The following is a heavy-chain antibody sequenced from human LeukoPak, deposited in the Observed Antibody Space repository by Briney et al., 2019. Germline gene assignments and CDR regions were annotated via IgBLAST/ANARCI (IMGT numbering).Heavy chain of an antibody. CDR1: GFTFSSYA. CDR3: ARVLWDYYDSSADRGYYFDY. CDR2: ISGSGGST. D-gene: IGHD3-22*01. J-gene: IGHJ4*02. V-gene: IGHV3-23*01. Sequence: GGSLRLSCAASGFTFSSYAMSWVRQAPGKGLEWVSAISGSGGSTYYADSVKGRFTISRDNSKNTLYLQMNSLRAEDTAVYYCARVLWDYYDSSADRGYYFDYWGQGTLVTVSS.